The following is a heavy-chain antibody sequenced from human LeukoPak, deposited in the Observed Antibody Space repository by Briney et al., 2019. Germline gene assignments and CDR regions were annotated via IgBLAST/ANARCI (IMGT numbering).Heavy chain of an antibody. V-gene: IGHV3-30*02. D-gene: IGHD4-17*01. CDR3: ARDLKLDSGDLQGAFDI. J-gene: IGHJ3*02. Sequence: PGGSLRLFCAASGFTFSSYGMHWARQAPGKGLEGVAFIRYDGSNKYYADSVKGRFTISRDNSKNTLYLQMNSLRAEDTAVYYCARDLKLDSGDLQGAFDIWGQGTTVTVSS. CDR2: IRYDGSNK. CDR1: GFTFSSYG.